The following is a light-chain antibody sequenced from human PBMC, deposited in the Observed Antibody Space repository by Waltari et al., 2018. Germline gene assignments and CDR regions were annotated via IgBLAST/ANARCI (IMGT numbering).Light chain of an antibody. Sequence: DIQMTQSHSSLSPSVGDPVTITCQAREDIRNYLNWYQQKQGEAPRLLIYDASTLETGVPSRFSGGGFGRNFTFTISGLQPEDIATYYCQHFYNLLYTFGQGTRLEIK. J-gene: IGKJ2*01. V-gene: IGKV1-33*01. CDR1: EDIRNY. CDR3: QHFYNLLYT. CDR2: DAS.